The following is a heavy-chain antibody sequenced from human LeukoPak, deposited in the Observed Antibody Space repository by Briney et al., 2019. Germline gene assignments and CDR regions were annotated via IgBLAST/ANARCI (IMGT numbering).Heavy chain of an antibody. V-gene: IGHV4-59*01. J-gene: IGHJ2*01. Sequence: PSETLSLTCTVSGGSISSFYWSWIRQPPGKGLEYIGYISYSETTSYNPSLKSRVTISVDTSKNQFSLNLSSVTAADTAVYCCARGFVAAAGTGWYFDLWGRGTLVTVSS. D-gene: IGHD6-13*01. CDR2: ISYSETT. CDR3: ARGFVAAAGTGWYFDL. CDR1: GGSISSFY.